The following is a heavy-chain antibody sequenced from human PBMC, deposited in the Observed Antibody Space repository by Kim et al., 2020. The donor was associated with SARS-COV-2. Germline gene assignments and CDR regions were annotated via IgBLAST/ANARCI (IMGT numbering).Heavy chain of an antibody. CDR2: DGSNK. J-gene: IGHJ5*02. V-gene: IGHV3-30*01. Sequence: DGSNKYYADSVKGRFTISRDNSKNTLYLQMNSLRAEDTAVYYCARESWFGLWGQGTLVTVSS. CDR3: ARESWFGL.